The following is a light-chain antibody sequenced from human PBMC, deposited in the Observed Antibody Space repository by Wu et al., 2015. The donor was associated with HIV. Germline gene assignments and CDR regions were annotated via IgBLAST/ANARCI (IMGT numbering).Light chain of an antibody. CDR1: QGISNY. Sequence: DIQMTQSPSSLSASVGDRVTITCRATQGISNYLAWYQQKPGKVPTVLVYGASTLLSGVPSRFSGSGSGTDFTLTISSLQPEDVATYYCQKYNTAPWTFGQGPR. CDR3: QKYNTAPWT. J-gene: IGKJ1*01. V-gene: IGKV1-27*01. CDR2: GAS.